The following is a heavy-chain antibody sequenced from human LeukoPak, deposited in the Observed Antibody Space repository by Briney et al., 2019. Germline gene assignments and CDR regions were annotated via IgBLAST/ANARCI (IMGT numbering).Heavy chain of an antibody. CDR1: GGSISSGGYY. CDR3: ARATDDDMVRGVIDY. CDR2: IYYSGST. V-gene: IGHV4-31*03. J-gene: IGHJ4*02. D-gene: IGHD3-10*01. Sequence: SETLSLTCTVSGGSISSGGYYWRWIRQHPGKGLEWLEYIYYSGSTYYNPSLKSRVTISVDTSKNQFSLKLSSVTAADTAVYYCARATDDDMVRGVIDYWGQGTLVTVSS.